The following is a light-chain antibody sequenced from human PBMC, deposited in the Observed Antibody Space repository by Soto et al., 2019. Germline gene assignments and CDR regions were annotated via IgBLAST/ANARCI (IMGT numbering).Light chain of an antibody. Sequence: DIQMTQSTSSLSASVGDRVTVTCRASQSVSSYLNWYRQLPGKAPKLLIFTTSTLQSGVPSRFSGSGSGTDFNLTIRILQPEDFAPYYCQQTYSTPYTCGRGTKLEIK. CDR3: QQTYSTPYT. CDR1: QSVSSY. CDR2: TTS. J-gene: IGKJ2*01. V-gene: IGKV1-39*01.